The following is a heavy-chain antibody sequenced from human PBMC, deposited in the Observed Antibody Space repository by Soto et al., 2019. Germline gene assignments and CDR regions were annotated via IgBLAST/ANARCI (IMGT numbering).Heavy chain of an antibody. Sequence: TLSLTCSVSGGSSSSLGYHRSWIRQHPGKGLEWIGYIYYSGSTYYNPSLKSRVTISVDTSKNQFSLKLSSVTAADTAVYYCARDRAVAGTFDYWGQGTLVTVSS. CDR2: IYYSGST. CDR3: ARDRAVAGTFDY. D-gene: IGHD6-19*01. J-gene: IGHJ4*02. V-gene: IGHV4-31*03. CDR1: GGSSSSLGYH.